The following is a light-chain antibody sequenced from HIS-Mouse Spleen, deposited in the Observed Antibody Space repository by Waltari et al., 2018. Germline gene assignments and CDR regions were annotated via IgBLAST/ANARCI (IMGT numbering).Light chain of an antibody. CDR1: SSNFGSNY. Sequence: QSVLTQPPSASGTPGQRVTISCSGSSSNFGSNYVYWYQQPPGTAPKLLIYRNNQRPSGVPDRFSGSKSGTSASLAISGLRSEDEADYYCAAWDDSLSGVVFGGGTKLTVL. CDR3: AAWDDSLSGVV. CDR2: RNN. J-gene: IGLJ2*01. V-gene: IGLV1-47*01.